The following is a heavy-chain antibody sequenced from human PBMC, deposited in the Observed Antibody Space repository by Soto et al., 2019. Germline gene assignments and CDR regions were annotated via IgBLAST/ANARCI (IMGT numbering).Heavy chain of an antibody. V-gene: IGHV4-30-4*08. CDR3: CRSQTMYWFDP. CDR1: GVSISSVDYY. Sequence: QVQLQESGPGLVKPSQTLSLTCTVSGVSISSVDYYWNWIRQSPGQALEWIGYIYYTGTVYSNASLRSRVVIFRDTSRNHFSLKLNSVTVPDTAVYYCCRSQTMYWFDPWGQGTLVVVSS. CDR2: IYYTGTV. D-gene: IGHD2-8*01. J-gene: IGHJ5*02.